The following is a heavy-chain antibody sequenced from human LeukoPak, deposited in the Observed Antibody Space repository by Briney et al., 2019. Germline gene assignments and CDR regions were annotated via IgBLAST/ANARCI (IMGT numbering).Heavy chain of an antibody. CDR3: ARQGSSSPFDY. CDR1: GGSISSYY. D-gene: IGHD6-6*01. V-gene: IGHV4-4*09. CDR2: IYTSGGT. J-gene: IGHJ4*02. Sequence: PSETLSLTCTVSGGSISSYYWSWIRQPPGKGLEWIGYIYTSGGTNYNPSLKSRVTISVDTSKNQFSLKLRSVTAADTAVYYCARQGSSSPFDYWGQGTLVTVSS.